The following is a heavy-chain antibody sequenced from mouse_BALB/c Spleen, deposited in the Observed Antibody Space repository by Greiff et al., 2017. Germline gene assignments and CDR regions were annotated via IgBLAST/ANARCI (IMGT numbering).Heavy chain of an antibody. J-gene: IGHJ2*01. Sequence: EVQLVESGGGLVQPGGSLKLSCAASGFTFSSYTMSWVRQTPEKRLEWVAYISNGGGSTYYPDTVKGRFTISRDNAKNTLYLQMSSLRSEDTAMYYCARNYGSSSYYFDCWGQGTTLTVS. CDR2: ISNGGGST. CDR3: ARNYGSSSYYFDC. V-gene: IGHV5-12-2*01. CDR1: GFTFSSYT. D-gene: IGHD1-1*01.